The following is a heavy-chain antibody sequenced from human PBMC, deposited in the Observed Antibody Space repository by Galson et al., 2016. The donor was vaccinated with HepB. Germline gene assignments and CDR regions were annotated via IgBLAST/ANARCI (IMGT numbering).Heavy chain of an antibody. CDR3: VTGGGNYGFDF. D-gene: IGHD1-26*01. V-gene: IGHV3-15*07. J-gene: IGHJ4*02. CDR1: GINFNVAW. CDR2: IRRQSDGWTS. Sequence: SLRLSCAASGINFNVAWMNWVRQVPGKGLEWVGRIRRQSDGWTSDYAAPVKGRIVISRDDSQNMLFLQMNSLKTEDTAVYYCVTGGGNYGFDFWGQGALVTVSS.